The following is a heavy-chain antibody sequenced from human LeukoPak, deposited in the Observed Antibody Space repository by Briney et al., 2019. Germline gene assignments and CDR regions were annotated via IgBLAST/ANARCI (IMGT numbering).Heavy chain of an antibody. Sequence: PSETLSLTCTVSGASISGYYWSWIRQPPGKGLEWIGYIDYSGSTNYNPSLKSRVTISVDTSKNQFSLKLSSVTAADTAVYSCARWNEGLDYWGQGTLVTVSS. D-gene: IGHD1-1*01. CDR1: GASISGYY. CDR3: ARWNEGLDY. J-gene: IGHJ4*02. CDR2: IDYSGST. V-gene: IGHV4-59*01.